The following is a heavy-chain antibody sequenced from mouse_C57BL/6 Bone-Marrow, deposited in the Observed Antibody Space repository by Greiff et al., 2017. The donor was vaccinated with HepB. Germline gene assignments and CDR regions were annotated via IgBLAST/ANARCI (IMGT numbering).Heavy chain of an antibody. CDR1: GFSLTSYG. Sequence: VQLQQSGPGLVQPSQSLSITCTVSGFSLTSYGVHWVRQSPGKGLEWLGVIWSGGSTDYNAAFISRLSISKDNSKSQVFFKMNSLQADDTAIYYCARGDYYGSRYGYFDVWGTGTTVTVSS. D-gene: IGHD1-1*01. CDR2: IWSGGST. V-gene: IGHV2-2*01. CDR3: ARGDYYGSRYGYFDV. J-gene: IGHJ1*03.